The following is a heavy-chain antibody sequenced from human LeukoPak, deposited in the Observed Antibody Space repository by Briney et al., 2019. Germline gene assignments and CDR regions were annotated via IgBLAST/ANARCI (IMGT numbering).Heavy chain of an antibody. J-gene: IGHJ5*02. D-gene: IGHD6-6*01. CDR2: INYSGST. CDR1: GGSIRNYY. Sequence: SETLSLTCTVSGGSIRNYYWNWIRQPPGKGLEWIGYINYSGSTNYNPSLKRRVTISLDTSKNQFSLRLSSVTAADTAVYFCARDHTIAARSGGFDPWGQGTLVTVSS. CDR3: ARDHTIAARSGGFDP. V-gene: IGHV4-59*01.